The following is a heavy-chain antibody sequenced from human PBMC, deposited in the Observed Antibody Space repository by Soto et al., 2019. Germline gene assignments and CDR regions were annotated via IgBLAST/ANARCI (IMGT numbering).Heavy chain of an antibody. D-gene: IGHD5-18*01. V-gene: IGHV3-33*01. CDR2: IWYDGSNK. CDR3: ASTWIQLWLLVY. J-gene: IGHJ4*02. CDR1: GFTFSSYG. Sequence: QPGGSLRLSCAASGFTFSSYGMHWVRQAPGKGLEWVAVIWYDGSNKYYADSVKGRFTISRDNSKNTLYLQMNSLRAEDTAVYYCASTWIQLWLLVYWGQGTLVTVSS.